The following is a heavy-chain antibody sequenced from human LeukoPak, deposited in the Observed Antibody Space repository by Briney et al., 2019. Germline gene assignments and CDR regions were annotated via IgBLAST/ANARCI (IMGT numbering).Heavy chain of an antibody. CDR3: ARHSGSYLQAFDY. D-gene: IGHD1-26*01. V-gene: IGHV4-38-2*01. CDR1: GYSISGGYY. CDR2: IYHSGST. Sequence: SETLSLTCAVSGYSISGGYYWGWIRQPPGKGLEWIGSIYHSGSTYYNPSLKSRVTISVDTSKNQFSLKLSSVTAADTAVYYCARHSGSYLQAFDYWGQGTLVTVSS. J-gene: IGHJ4*02.